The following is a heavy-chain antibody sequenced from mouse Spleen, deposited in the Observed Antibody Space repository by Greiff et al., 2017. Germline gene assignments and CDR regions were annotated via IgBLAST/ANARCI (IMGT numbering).Heavy chain of an antibody. J-gene: IGHJ2*01. D-gene: IGHD2-14*01. Sequence: DVKLVESGGGLVKPGGSLKLSCAASGFTFSDYGMHWVRQAPEKGLEWVAYISSGSSTIYYADTVKGRFTISRDNAKNTLFLQMTSLRSEDTAMYYCARHYYRYDGYYFDYWGQGTTLTVSS. CDR2: ISSGSSTI. V-gene: IGHV5-17*01. CDR3: ARHYYRYDGYYFDY. CDR1: GFTFSDYG.